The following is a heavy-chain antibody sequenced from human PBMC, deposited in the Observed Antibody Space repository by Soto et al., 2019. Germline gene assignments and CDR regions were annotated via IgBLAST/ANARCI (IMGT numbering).Heavy chain of an antibody. D-gene: IGHD6-13*01. Sequence: GGSLRLSCAASGFTFSSYAMHWVRQAPGKGLEWVAVISYDGSNKYYADSVKGRFTISRDNSKNTLYLQMNSLRAEDTAVYYCARGYSSSWWTDFGMDVWGQGTTVTV. J-gene: IGHJ6*02. CDR1: GFTFSSYA. CDR3: ARGYSSSWWTDFGMDV. CDR2: ISYDGSNK. V-gene: IGHV3-30-3*01.